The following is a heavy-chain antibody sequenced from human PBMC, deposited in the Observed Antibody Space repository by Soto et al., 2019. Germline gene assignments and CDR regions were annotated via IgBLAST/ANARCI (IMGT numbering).Heavy chain of an antibody. CDR1: GYSFTGYW. J-gene: IGHJ3*02. Sequence: GESLKISCKGSGYSFTGYWIGWVRQMPGKGLEWMGIIYPGDSDTRYSPSFQGQVTISADKSISTAYLQWSSLKASDTAMYYCARRSDCSGGSCYFGAFDIWGQGTMVTVSS. V-gene: IGHV5-51*01. D-gene: IGHD2-15*01. CDR2: IYPGDSDT. CDR3: ARRSDCSGGSCYFGAFDI.